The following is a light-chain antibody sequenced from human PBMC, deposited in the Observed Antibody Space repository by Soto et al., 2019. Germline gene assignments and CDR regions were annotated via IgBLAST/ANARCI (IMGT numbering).Light chain of an antibody. V-gene: IGKV3-11*01. CDR1: QSVSSY. Sequence: EIVLTQSPATLSFSPGERVTLSCRASQSVSSYLAWYQQKPGQAPRLLIYDASNRATGIPVRFSGSGSGTDFTLTISSLEPEDFAVYYCQQRGNWPPTFGPGTKVDIK. J-gene: IGKJ3*01. CDR2: DAS. CDR3: QQRGNWPPT.